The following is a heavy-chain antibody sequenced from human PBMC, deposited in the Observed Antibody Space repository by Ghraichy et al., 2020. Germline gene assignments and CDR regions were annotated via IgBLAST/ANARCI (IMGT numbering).Heavy chain of an antibody. Sequence: SQTLSLTCTVSGGSFRSYFWTWIRQSPGKGLEWMGYIYYSGSPAYNPSLKNRVTISIDTPRTQFSLRLTSVTAADTAVYYCARHPYYGSGTGWDYFHHGMDVWGQGTTVTVSS. CDR3: ARHPYYGSGTGWDYFHHGMDV. CDR2: IYYSGSP. D-gene: IGHD3-10*01. V-gene: IGHV4-59*08. J-gene: IGHJ6*02. CDR1: GGSFRSYF.